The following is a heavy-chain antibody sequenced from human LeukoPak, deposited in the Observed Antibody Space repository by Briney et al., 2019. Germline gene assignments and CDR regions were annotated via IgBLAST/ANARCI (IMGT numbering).Heavy chain of an antibody. J-gene: IGHJ4*02. D-gene: IGHD2-15*01. CDR3: ARTSPRAATFDY. V-gene: IGHV4-4*07. CDR2: IYTSGTT. CDR1: GGSISSYY. Sequence: SETLSLTCAVSGGSISSYYWSWIRQPAGKGLEGIGRIYTSGTTNYNPSLKSRVTMSVDTSKNRFSLNLNSVTAADTAVYYCARTSPRAATFDYWGQGTLVTVSS.